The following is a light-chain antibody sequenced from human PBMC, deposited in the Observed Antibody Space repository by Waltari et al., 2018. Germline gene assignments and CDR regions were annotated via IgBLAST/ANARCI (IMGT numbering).Light chain of an antibody. Sequence: EIVLTQSPGTLSLSVGERATVSCRASESVSRALAWYQQKPGQAPRLLSYGASTRATGIPDRFSGSGSGTDFSLTISSLQPDDFATYYCQQYGTFGQGTKVEIK. V-gene: IGKV3-20*01. CDR2: GAS. CDR1: ESVSRA. J-gene: IGKJ1*01. CDR3: QQYGT.